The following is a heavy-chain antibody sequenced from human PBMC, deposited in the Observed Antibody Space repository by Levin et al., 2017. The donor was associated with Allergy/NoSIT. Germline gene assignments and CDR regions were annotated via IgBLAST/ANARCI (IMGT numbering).Heavy chain of an antibody. D-gene: IGHD4-17*01. CDR3: ARDSLPHYVDGHFYFDY. Sequence: GESLKISCAASRFTFSSYAMHWVRQAPGKGLEWVAVISYDGSNKYYADSVKGRFTISRDNSKNTLYLQMNSLRAEDTAVYYCARDSLPHYVDGHFYFDYWGQGTLVTVSS. CDR2: ISYDGSNK. J-gene: IGHJ4*02. V-gene: IGHV3-30-3*01. CDR1: RFTFSSYA.